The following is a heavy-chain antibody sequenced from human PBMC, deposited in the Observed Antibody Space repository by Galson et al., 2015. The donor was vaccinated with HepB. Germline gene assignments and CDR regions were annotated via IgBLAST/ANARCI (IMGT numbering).Heavy chain of an antibody. J-gene: IGHJ5*02. CDR2: IYPGDSDT. D-gene: IGHD3-3*01. CDR3: ARVYDFWTPLESTGGGAEDWFDP. Sequence: QSGAEVKKPGESLKISCKGSGYSFTSYWIGWVRQMPGKGLEWMGIIYPGDSDTRYSPSFQGQVTISADKSISTAYLQWSSLKASDTAMYYCARVYDFWTPLESTGGGAEDWFDPWGQGTLVTVSS. CDR1: GYSFTSYW. V-gene: IGHV5-51*01.